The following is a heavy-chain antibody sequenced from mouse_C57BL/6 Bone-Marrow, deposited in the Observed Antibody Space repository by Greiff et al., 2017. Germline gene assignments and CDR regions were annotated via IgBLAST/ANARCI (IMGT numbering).Heavy chain of an antibody. J-gene: IGHJ4*01. V-gene: IGHV1-81*01. CDR3: ARWGGYSYYYYAMDY. Sequence: QVHVKQSGAELARPGASVKLSCKASGYTFTSYGISWVKQRTGQGLEWIGEIYPRSGNTYYNEKFKGKATLTADKSSSTAYMELRSLTSEDSAVYFCARWGGYSYYYYAMDYWGQGTSVTVSS. D-gene: IGHD2-3*01. CDR2: IYPRSGNT. CDR1: GYTFTSYG.